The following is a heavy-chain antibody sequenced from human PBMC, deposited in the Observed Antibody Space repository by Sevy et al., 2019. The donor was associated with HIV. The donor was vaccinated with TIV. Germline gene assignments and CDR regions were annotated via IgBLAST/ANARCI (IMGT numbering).Heavy chain of an antibody. CDR2: LYSTGST. D-gene: IGHD6-13*01. CDR3: ATPRASSWSEGTGDYFDL. Sequence: SETLSLTCSVSGGSISSSSYYWGWIRQPPGKGLDWIGSLYSTGSTSYNPSLRSRATVSADTSKNQFSLKLDSVTAADTAVYYCATPRASSWSEGTGDYFDLWGRGTLVTVSS. CDR1: GGSISSSSYY. V-gene: IGHV4-39*01. J-gene: IGHJ2*01.